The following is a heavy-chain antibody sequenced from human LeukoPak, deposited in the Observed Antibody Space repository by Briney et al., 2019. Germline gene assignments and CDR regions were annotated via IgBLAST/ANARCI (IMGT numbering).Heavy chain of an antibody. V-gene: IGHV3-64*01. CDR2: ISSNGGST. D-gene: IGHD6-13*01. Sequence: GGSLRLSCAASGFTFSSYAMHWVRQAPGKGLEYVSAISSNGGSTYYANSVKGRFTISRDNSKNTLYLQMGSLRAEDMAVYYCARDRFGGELKTGYSSSWPFDYWGQGTLVTVSS. CDR1: GFTFSSYA. CDR3: ARDRFGGELKTGYSSSWPFDY. J-gene: IGHJ4*02.